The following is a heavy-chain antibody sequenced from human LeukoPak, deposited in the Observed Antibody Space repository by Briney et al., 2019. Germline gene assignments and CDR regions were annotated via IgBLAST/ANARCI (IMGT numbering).Heavy chain of an antibody. CDR3: AREPRFRSGSNSYTAHKEN. CDR2: INPNSGGT. Sequence: ASVKVSCKASGYTFTGYYMHWVRQAPGQGLEWMGRINPNSGGTNYAQKFQGRVTMTRDTSISTAYMELSRLRSDDTAVYYCAREPRFRSGSNSYTAHKENWGQGTLVTVSS. J-gene: IGHJ4*02. D-gene: IGHD1-26*01. CDR1: GYTFTGYY. V-gene: IGHV1-2*06.